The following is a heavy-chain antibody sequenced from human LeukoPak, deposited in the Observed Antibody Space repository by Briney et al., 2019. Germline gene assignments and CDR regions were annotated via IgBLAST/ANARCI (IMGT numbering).Heavy chain of an antibody. Sequence: GGSLRPSCAASGFTFSSYSMNWVRQAPGKGLEWVSSISSSSKYIYDADSVKGRFTVSRDNAKNSLYLQMNSLRAEDTAVYYCARDRPYYYDSSGYSDGAFDIWGQGTMVTVSS. V-gene: IGHV3-21*01. D-gene: IGHD3-22*01. J-gene: IGHJ3*02. CDR1: GFTFSSYS. CDR2: ISSSSKYI. CDR3: ARDRPYYYDSSGYSDGAFDI.